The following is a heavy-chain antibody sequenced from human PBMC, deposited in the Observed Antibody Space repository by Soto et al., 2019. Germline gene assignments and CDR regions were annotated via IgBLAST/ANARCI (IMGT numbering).Heavy chain of an antibody. J-gene: IGHJ6*02. V-gene: IGHV4-38-2*01. CDR2: IYYSGST. D-gene: IGHD2-15*01. Sequence: PSETLSLACAVSVYSISSGYYWGCIRQPPGRGLEWIGYIYYSGSTNYNPSLKSRVTISVDTSKNQFSLKLSSVTAADTAVYYCARALYCSGGSCYYGMDVWGQGTTVTVSS. CDR3: ARALYCSGGSCYYGMDV. CDR1: VYSISSGYY.